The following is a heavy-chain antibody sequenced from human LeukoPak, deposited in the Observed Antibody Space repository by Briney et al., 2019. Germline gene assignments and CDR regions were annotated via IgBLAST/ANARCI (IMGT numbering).Heavy chain of an antibody. J-gene: IGHJ4*02. CDR2: ISGSGGST. D-gene: IGHD5-12*01. V-gene: IGHV3-23*01. CDR3: ASGYYYFDY. CDR1: GFTFSSYA. Sequence: GGSLRLSCAASGFTFSSYAMSWVREAPGKGLEWVSAISGSGGSTYYADSVKGRFTISRDNSKNTLYLQMNNLRAEDTAVYYCASGYYYFDYWGQGTLVTVSS.